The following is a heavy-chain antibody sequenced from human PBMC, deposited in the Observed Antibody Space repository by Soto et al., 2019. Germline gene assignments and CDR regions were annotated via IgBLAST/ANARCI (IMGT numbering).Heavy chain of an antibody. V-gene: IGHV1-18*01. CDR1: GYTFTSYG. CDR3: ARASPDYGDYYRPFDY. CDR2: ISAYNGNT. J-gene: IGHJ4*02. D-gene: IGHD4-17*01. Sequence: ASVKVSCKASGYTFTSYGISWVRQAPGQGLEWMGWISAYNGNTNYAQKLQGRVTMTTDTSTSTAYMELRSLRSDDTAVYYCARASPDYGDYYRPFDYWGQGTLVPVSS.